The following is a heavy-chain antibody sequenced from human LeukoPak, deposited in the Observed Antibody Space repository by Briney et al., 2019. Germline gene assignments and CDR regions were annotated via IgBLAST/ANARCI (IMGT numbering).Heavy chain of an antibody. D-gene: IGHD2-15*01. V-gene: IGHV3-7*01. CDR1: GFTFSSYW. J-gene: IGHJ4*02. CDR3: ALLGGGGWYSDY. Sequence: PGGSLRLSCAASGFTFSSYWMSWVRQAPGKGLEWVTNIKQDGSEKYYVDSVKGRFTISRDNAKNSLYLQMNSLRPEDTAVYYCALLGGGGWYSDYWGQGTLVTVSS. CDR2: IKQDGSEK.